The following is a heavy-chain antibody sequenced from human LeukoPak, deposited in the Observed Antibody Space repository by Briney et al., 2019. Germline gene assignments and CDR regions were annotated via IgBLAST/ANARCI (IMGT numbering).Heavy chain of an antibody. CDR3: ARDLGYSSGYYFDS. Sequence: GSLRLSCAASGFTFSSYSMNWVRQAPGKGLEWVSSISRSGTYGYSTDSVKGRFTISTDNAKNSLSLQMNSLRDEDTAVYYCARDLGYSSGYYFDSWGQGTLVTVSS. CDR2: ISRSGTYG. V-gene: IGHV3-21*01. CDR1: GFTFSSYS. D-gene: IGHD5-18*01. J-gene: IGHJ4*02.